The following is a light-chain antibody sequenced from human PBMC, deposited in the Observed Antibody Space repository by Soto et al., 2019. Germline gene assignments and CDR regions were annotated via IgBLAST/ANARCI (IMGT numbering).Light chain of an antibody. CDR2: AAS. V-gene: IGKV1-9*01. Sequence: IKFTQCASSLSASVGDRVTITCRASQVISNFLAWYQQTPGKAPTLLIYAASTLQSGVPSRFSGSGSGTDFTLTISCLQSEDFATYYCQQYYSYPPWTFGQGTMVDI. J-gene: IGKJ1*01. CDR3: QQYYSYPPWT. CDR1: QVISNF.